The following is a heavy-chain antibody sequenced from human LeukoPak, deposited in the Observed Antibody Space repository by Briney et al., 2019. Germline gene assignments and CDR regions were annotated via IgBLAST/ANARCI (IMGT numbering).Heavy chain of an antibody. Sequence: GASVKVSCKASGYTFTSYGISWVRRAPGQGLEWMGWISAYNGNTNYAQKLQGRVTMTTDTSTSTAYMELRSLRSDDTAVYYCARGEEYYDILTGYYTDYYYGMDVWGQGTTVTVSS. CDR1: GYTFTSYG. CDR3: ARGEEYYDILTGYYTDYYYGMDV. CDR2: ISAYNGNT. D-gene: IGHD3-9*01. V-gene: IGHV1-18*01. J-gene: IGHJ6*02.